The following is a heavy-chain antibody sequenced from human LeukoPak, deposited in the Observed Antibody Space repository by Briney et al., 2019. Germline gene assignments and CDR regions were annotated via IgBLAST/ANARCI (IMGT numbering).Heavy chain of an antibody. CDR1: GFTGSSNY. J-gene: IGHJ6*03. D-gene: IGHD3-10*01. CDR2: TYSNGRT. V-gene: IGHV3-53*01. Sequence: PGGSLRRSCAASGFTGSSNYRSWVRQAPGKGLEWVSVTYSNGRTYYADSVKGRFTISRDISKNTLYLQMNSLRAEDTAVYYCARVLSGRGSLYDYYYYMDVWGKGTTVTISS. CDR3: ARVLSGRGSLYDYYYYMDV.